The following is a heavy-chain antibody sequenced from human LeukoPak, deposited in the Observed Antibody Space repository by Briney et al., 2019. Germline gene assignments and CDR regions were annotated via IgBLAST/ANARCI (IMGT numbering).Heavy chain of an antibody. J-gene: IGHJ4*02. Sequence: PGGSLRLSCAASGFTFSIYSMNWVRQAPGKGLEWIGYIYYSGSTSYNPSLKSRVTISVDTSKNQFSLKLSSVAAADTAVYYCAREEALGSGSFDYWGQGTLVTVSS. D-gene: IGHD1-26*01. CDR1: GFTFSIYS. CDR2: IYYSGST. CDR3: AREEALGSGSFDY. V-gene: IGHV4-59*01.